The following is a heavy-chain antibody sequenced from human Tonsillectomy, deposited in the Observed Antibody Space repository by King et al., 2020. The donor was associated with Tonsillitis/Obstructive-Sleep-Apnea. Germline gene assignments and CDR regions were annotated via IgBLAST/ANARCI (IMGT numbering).Heavy chain of an antibody. V-gene: IGHV3-74*01. Sequence: VQLVESGGGLVQPGGSLRLSCAASGFTFSNYWMHWVRQAPGKGLVWVSRIDSDGSSTSYADSVKGRFTISRDNAKNSLYLQMNSLRAEDTAVYYCARVTFGVVIIPAFGIWGQGTMVTVSS. D-gene: IGHD3-3*01. CDR1: GFTFSNYW. CDR2: IDSDGSST. CDR3: ARVTFGVVIIPAFGI. J-gene: IGHJ3*02.